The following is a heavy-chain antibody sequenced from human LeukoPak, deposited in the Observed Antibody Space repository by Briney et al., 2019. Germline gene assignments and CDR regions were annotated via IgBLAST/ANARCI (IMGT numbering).Heavy chain of an antibody. D-gene: IGHD2-15*01. J-gene: IGHJ6*03. CDR1: GGSFSGYY. V-gene: IGHV4-34*01. Sequence: SETLSLTCAVYGGSFSGYYWSWIRQPPGKGLEWIGEINHSGSTNYNPSLKSRVTISVDTSKNQFSLKLSSVTAADTAVYYCARGGNTRYYYYYMDVWGKGTTVTVSS. CDR2: INHSGST. CDR3: ARGGNTRYYYYYMDV.